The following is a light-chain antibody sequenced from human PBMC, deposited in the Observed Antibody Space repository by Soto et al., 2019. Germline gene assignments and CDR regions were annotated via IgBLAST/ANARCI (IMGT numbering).Light chain of an antibody. CDR3: QQSYSTLT. CDR2: AAS. CDR1: QSISSY. Sequence: DIQITQSPSSLSASVGDRVTITCRAGQSISSYLNWYQQKPGKAPKLLIYAASSLQSGVPSGFSGSGSGTDFTLTISSLQPEDFATYYCQQSYSTLTFGGGTKVDIK. J-gene: IGKJ4*01. V-gene: IGKV1-39*01.